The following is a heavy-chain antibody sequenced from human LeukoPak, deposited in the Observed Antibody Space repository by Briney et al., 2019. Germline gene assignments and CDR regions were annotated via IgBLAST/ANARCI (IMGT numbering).Heavy chain of an antibody. CDR3: AKDIGGIDYYDSSGYYQYYYYGMDV. CDR1: GFTFDDYA. Sequence: GGSLRLSCAASGFTFDDYAMHWVRQAPGKGLEWVSGISWNSGSIGYADSVKGRFTISRDNAKNSLYLQMNSLRTEDTALYYCAKDIGGIDYYDSSGYYQYYYYGMDVWGQGTTVTVSS. V-gene: IGHV3-9*01. CDR2: ISWNSGSI. J-gene: IGHJ6*02. D-gene: IGHD3-22*01.